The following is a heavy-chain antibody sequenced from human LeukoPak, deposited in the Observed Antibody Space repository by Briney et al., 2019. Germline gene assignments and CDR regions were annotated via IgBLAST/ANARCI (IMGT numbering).Heavy chain of an antibody. CDR2: IIPILGIA. CDR3: ARGEMATILDY. V-gene: IGHV1-69*02. CDR1: GGTFSSYT. D-gene: IGHD5-24*01. Sequence: SVEVSCKASGGTFSSYTISWVRQAPGQGLEWMGRIIPILGIANYAQKFQGRVTITADKSTSTAYMELSSLRSEDTAVYYCARGEMATILDYWGQGTLVTVSS. J-gene: IGHJ4*02.